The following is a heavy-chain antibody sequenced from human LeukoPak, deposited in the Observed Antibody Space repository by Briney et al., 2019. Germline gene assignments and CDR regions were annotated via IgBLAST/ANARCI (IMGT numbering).Heavy chain of an antibody. Sequence: GGSLRLSCAASGFTFSSYGMHWVRQAPGKGLEWVAVISYDGSNKYYADSVKGRFTISRDNSKNTLYLQMNSLRAEDTAVYYCARDGANDYGDYLSYFDYWGQGTLVTVSS. D-gene: IGHD4-17*01. CDR2: ISYDGSNK. CDR3: ARDGANDYGDYLSYFDY. CDR1: GFTFSSYG. V-gene: IGHV3-30*03. J-gene: IGHJ4*02.